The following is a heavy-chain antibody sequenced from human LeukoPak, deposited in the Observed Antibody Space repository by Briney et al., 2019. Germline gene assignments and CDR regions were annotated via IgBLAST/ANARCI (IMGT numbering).Heavy chain of an antibody. CDR2: LYYSGNT. V-gene: IGHV4-39*01. D-gene: IGHD3-10*01. CDR1: GGSVTSSSYY. J-gene: IGHJ4*02. Sequence: SETLSLTCAVSGGSVTSSSYYWACIRQPPGKGLEWIGTLYYSGNTYYNPSLRSRVTISVDTSKNQFSLKLNSMTASDTAVYYCARGYASGNFYYWGQGTLVTVSS. CDR3: ARGYASGNFYY.